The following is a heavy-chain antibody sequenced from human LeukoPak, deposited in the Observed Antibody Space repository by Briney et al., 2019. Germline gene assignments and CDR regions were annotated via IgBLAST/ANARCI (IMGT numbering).Heavy chain of an antibody. J-gene: IGHJ4*02. CDR3: ASEGIAAAGTFDY. Sequence: SETLSPTCTVSGGSISSGAYYWSWVRQSAGKGLEWIGRIYTSGSTNYDPSLKSRVTISVDPSKNQFSLKLTSVTAADTAVYYCASEGIAAAGTFDYWGQGTLVTVSS. CDR1: GGSISSGAYY. CDR2: IYTSGST. D-gene: IGHD6-13*01. V-gene: IGHV4-61*02.